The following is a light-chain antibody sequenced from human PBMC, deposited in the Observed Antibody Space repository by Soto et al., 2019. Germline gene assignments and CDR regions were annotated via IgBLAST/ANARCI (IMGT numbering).Light chain of an antibody. V-gene: IGKV1-5*01. CDR1: QSISSW. CDR2: EAS. CDR3: QQYNNFHLT. J-gene: IGKJ4*01. Sequence: DIQMTQSPSTLSASVGDRVTITCRASQSISSWLAWYQQKPGKAPKLLIHEASRLESGVPSRFSGSESGTEFTLTISGLHAEDFATYYCQQYNNFHLTFGGGTKVDIK.